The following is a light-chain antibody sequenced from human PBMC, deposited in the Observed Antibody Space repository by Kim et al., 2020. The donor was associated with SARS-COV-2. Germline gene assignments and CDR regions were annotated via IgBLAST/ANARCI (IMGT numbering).Light chain of an antibody. J-gene: IGLJ3*02. CDR1: GSDGGVDKD. CDR2: DFS. CDR3: SSYTSSSTWV. Sequence: MTITSTGTGSDGGVDKDVAWYQQHQGTAKNPMLDDFSNRPPGASNRFCGSKSGNTASPSISGPQAEDEADYYCSSYTSSSTWVFGGGTQLTVL. V-gene: IGLV2-14*03.